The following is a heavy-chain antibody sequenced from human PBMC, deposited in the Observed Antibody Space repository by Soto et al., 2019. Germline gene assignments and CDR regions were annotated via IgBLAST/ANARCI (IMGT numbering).Heavy chain of an antibody. CDR1: GFTFSIYW. J-gene: IGHJ4*02. Sequence: EAQLVESGGGLVQPGGSLRLSCAASGFTFSIYWMNWVRQAPGKGLEWVASIKHDGSEKYYVDSVKGRFTVSRDNAKNSLFLQMNSLRAEDTAVYYCARDLKGYYFDYWGQETLVTVSS. CDR2: IKHDGSEK. CDR3: ARDLKGYYFDY. V-gene: IGHV3-7*01.